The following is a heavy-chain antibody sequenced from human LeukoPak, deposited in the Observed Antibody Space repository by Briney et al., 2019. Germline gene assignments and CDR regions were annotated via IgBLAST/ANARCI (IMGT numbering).Heavy chain of an antibody. CDR3: AREAIFVPNTSNYGMDV. D-gene: IGHD3-3*01. CDR2: IYYSGST. J-gene: IGHJ6*02. CDR1: GGSISSGGYY. V-gene: IGHV4-31*03. Sequence: SETLSLTCTVSGGSISSGGYYWRWIRQHPGKGLEWIGYIYYSGSTYYNPSLKSRVTISVDTSKNQFSLKLSSVTAADTAVYYCAREAIFVPNTSNYGMDVWGQGTTVTVSS.